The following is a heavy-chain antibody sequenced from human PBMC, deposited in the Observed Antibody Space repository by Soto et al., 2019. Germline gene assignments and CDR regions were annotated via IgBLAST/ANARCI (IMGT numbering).Heavy chain of an antibody. CDR2: ISYDGSNK. J-gene: IGHJ3*02. CDR3: ARTRDVSSSWYFPVFGAFDI. CDR1: GFTFSSYA. V-gene: IGHV3-30-3*01. D-gene: IGHD6-13*01. Sequence: GGSLRLSCAASGFTFSSYAMHWVRQAPGKGLEWVAVISYDGSNKYYADSVKGRFTISRDNSKNTLYLQMNSLRAEDTAVYYCARTRDVSSSWYFPVFGAFDIWGQGTMVTVSS.